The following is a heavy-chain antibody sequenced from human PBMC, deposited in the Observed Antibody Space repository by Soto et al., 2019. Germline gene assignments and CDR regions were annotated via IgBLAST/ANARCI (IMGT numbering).Heavy chain of an antibody. CDR2: IIPIFGTA. CDR1: GGTFSSYA. CDR3: ARAGGIAALSYGMDV. Sequence: QVQLVQSGAEVKKPGSSVKVSCKASGGTFSSYAISWVRQAPGQGLEWMGGIIPIFGTANYAQNVQGRVTITAEESTSTAYMELSSLRSEDTAVYYCARAGGIAALSYGMDVWGQGTTVTVSS. D-gene: IGHD6-13*01. V-gene: IGHV1-69*01. J-gene: IGHJ6*02.